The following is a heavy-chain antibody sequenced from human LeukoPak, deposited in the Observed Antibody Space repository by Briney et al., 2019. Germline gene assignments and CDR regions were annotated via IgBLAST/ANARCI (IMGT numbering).Heavy chain of an antibody. CDR1: GYTFTGYY. Sequence: ASVKVSCKASGYTFTGYYMHWVRQAPGQGLEWMGWINPNSGGTNYAQKFQGRVTMTRDTSISTAYMELSRLRSDDTAVYYCARELNYDSSGYYFDYWGQGTLVTVSS. D-gene: IGHD3-22*01. CDR2: INPNSGGT. V-gene: IGHV1-2*02. CDR3: ARELNYDSSGYYFDY. J-gene: IGHJ4*02.